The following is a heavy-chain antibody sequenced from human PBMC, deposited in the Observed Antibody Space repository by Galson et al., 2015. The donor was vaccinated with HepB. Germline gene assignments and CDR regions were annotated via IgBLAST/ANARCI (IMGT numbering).Heavy chain of an antibody. V-gene: IGHV3-21*01. CDR2: ISSSSSYI. CDR3: AREGHHSSSSSAFDI. CDR1: GFTFSSYS. J-gene: IGHJ3*02. D-gene: IGHD6-6*01. Sequence: SLRLSCAASGFTFSSYSMNWVRQAPGKGLEWVSSISSSSSYIYYADSVKGRFTISRDNAKNSLYLQMNSLRAEDTAVYYCAREGHHSSSSSAFDIWGQGTMVTVSS.